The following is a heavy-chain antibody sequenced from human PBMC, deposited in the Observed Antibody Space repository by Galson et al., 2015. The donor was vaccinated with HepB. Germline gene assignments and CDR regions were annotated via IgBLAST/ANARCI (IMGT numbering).Heavy chain of an antibody. CDR1: GGPTSPFWGY. V-gene: IGHV4-31*01. J-gene: IGHJ2*01. Sequence: TLSPPRTVSGGPTSPFWGYPTRVRQRPRKGLEWVGDIHYNRGTYHNPAPGRPNSQSAGTSQNQFSLKLAPVNAADTAIFYCARARGGFDVWGRGLLVTVSS. CDR2: IHYNRGT. CDR3: ARARGGFDV. D-gene: IGHD6-25*01.